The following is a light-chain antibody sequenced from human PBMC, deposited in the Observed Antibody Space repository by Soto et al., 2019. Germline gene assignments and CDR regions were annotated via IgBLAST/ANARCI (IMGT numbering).Light chain of an antibody. CDR3: QQYGSSGT. CDR2: GAS. V-gene: IGKV3-20*01. CDR1: QSVSNNY. Sequence: EILMPQSPATLSVSPGERATLSWRASQSVSNNYLAWYQRQPGQAPPLLIYGASNTATGIPDRFSDSGSGTVFTLPIRRLEPEDVAVYDCQQYGSSGTFGQGTKV. J-gene: IGKJ1*01.